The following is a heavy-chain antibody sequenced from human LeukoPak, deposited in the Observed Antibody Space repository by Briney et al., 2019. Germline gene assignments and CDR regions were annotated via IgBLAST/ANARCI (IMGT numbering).Heavy chain of an antibody. CDR3: ARVSGSYLLKSDY. CDR1: GYSISSGYY. V-gene: IGHV4-38-2*02. Sequence: SETLSLTCTVSGYSISSGYYWGWIRQPPGKGLEGIGSIYHSGSTYYNPSLKSRVTISVDTSKNQFSLKLSSVTAADTAVYYCARVSGSYLLKSDYWGQGTLVTVSS. J-gene: IGHJ4*02. D-gene: IGHD1-26*01. CDR2: IYHSGST.